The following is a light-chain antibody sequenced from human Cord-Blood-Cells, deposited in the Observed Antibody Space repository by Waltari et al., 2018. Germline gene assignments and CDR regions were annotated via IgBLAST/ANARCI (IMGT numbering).Light chain of an antibody. J-gene: IGLJ2*01. CDR1: SSVVGSYNL. Sequence: QSALTQPPSVSGSPGQSVTISFSGTSSVVGSYNLVSWYQQPPGTAPKLMFYEVSNRSSGGHDRFSGSKAGNTASLTIAGLQAEDEADYYCSSYTSSSTLVFGRGTKLTVL. CDR2: EVS. V-gene: IGLV2-18*02. CDR3: SSYTSSSTLV.